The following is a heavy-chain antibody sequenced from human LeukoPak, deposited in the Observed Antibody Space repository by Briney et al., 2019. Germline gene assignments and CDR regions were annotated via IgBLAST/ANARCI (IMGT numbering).Heavy chain of an antibody. D-gene: IGHD2-2*01. J-gene: IGHJ3*02. CDR1: GYTFTGYY. CDR3: ARNGYCSSTSCYARAFDI. Sequence: ASVKVSCKASGYTFTGYYMHWVRQAPGQGLEWMGWTNPNSGGTNYAQKFQGRVTMTRDTSISTAYMELSRLRSDDTAVYYCARNGYCSSTSCYARAFDIWGQGTMVTVSS. V-gene: IGHV1-2*02. CDR2: TNPNSGGT.